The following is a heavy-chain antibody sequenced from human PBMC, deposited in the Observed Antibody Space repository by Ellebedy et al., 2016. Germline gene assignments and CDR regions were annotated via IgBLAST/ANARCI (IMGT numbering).Heavy chain of an antibody. CDR2: INAGNGNT. D-gene: IGHD4-17*01. CDR3: VRTYGAFSWFDP. CDR1: GYTFSNYA. J-gene: IGHJ5*02. V-gene: IGHV1-3*01. Sequence: ASVKVSCKASGYTFSNYALHWVRLAPGQRLEWMGWINAGNGNTKYSQKFQGRVTITRDTSATTAYMELSDLGSEDTSLYYCVRTYGAFSWFDPWGQGTLVTVSS.